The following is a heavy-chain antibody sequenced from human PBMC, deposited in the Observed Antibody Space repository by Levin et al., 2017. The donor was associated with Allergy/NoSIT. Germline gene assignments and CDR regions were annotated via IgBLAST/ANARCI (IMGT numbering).Heavy chain of an antibody. D-gene: IGHD5-12*01. V-gene: IGHV1-2*02. J-gene: IGHJ4*02. CDR2: INPNSGGT. CDR1: GYTFTGYY. CDR3: ARSSDVGSGYDYLDY. Sequence: GESLKISCKASGYTFTGYYMHWVRQAPGQGLEWMGWINPNSGGTNYAQKFQGRVTMTRDTSISTAYMELSRLRSDDTAVYYCARSSDVGSGYDYLDYWGQGTLVTVSS.